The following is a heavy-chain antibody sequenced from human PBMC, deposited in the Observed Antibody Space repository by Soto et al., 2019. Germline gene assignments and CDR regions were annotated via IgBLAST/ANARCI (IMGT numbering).Heavy chain of an antibody. CDR3: AAGTIDY. J-gene: IGHJ4*02. V-gene: IGHV3-11*04. CDR1: GGSFSGYY. Sequence: LSLTCAVYGGSFSGYYWSWIRQPPGKGLEWVAHITSSSEIIYYADSVRGRFTISRDNAKNSLSLEMNSLRDEDTAVYYCAAGTIDYWGQGTLVTVSS. CDR2: ITSSSEII.